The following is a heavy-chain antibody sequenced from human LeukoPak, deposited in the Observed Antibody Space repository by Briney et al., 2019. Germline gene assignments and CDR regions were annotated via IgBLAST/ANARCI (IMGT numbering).Heavy chain of an antibody. CDR1: GGSISRYY. V-gene: IGHV4-59*01. Sequence: RSETLSLTCTGSGGSISRYYGSWVRQPAGEGLEWIGDIFYSGSTNCNPSLKSRLSISVDTSKNQFSLKLSSVPPADTAVYYCARSLRYFADWGQGPLVPVSS. CDR2: IFYSGST. CDR3: ARSLRYFAD. D-gene: IGHD3-9*01. J-gene: IGHJ4*02.